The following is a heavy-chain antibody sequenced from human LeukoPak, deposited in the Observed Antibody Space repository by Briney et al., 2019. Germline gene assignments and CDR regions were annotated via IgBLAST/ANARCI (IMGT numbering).Heavy chain of an antibody. D-gene: IGHD6-13*01. Sequence: GGSLRLSCAASGFTFSSYAMHWVRRAPGKGLEWVAVISYDGSNKYYADSVKGRFTISRDNSKNTLYLQMNSLRAEDTAVYYCARDTYSSSWYYFDYWGQGTLVTVSS. V-gene: IGHV3-30*01. CDR2: ISYDGSNK. CDR1: GFTFSSYA. CDR3: ARDTYSSSWYYFDY. J-gene: IGHJ4*02.